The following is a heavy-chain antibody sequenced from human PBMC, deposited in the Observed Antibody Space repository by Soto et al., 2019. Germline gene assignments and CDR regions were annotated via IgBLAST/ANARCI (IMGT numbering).Heavy chain of an antibody. CDR1: GYTFISYG. V-gene: IGHV1-18*04. D-gene: IGHD3-10*01. Sequence: ASVKVSCKASGYTFISYGISWVRQAPGQGLEWMGWISAYNGNTNYAQKPQGRVTMTTDTSTSTAYMELRSLRSDDTAMYYCARCITMVRGSSYHPDYWGQGTLVTVSS. J-gene: IGHJ4*02. CDR3: ARCITMVRGSSYHPDY. CDR2: ISAYNGNT.